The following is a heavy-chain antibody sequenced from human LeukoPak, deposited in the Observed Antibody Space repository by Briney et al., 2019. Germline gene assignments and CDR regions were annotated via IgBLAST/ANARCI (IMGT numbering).Heavy chain of an antibody. Sequence: GGSLRLSCAASGFTFSSSWMSWVRQAPGKGLAWVANINEDGSAKYYVDSVKGRFTISRDNAKRSLDLQVNSLRAEDTAVYYCTRSRRDGNDYWGQGTLVTVSS. CDR2: INEDGSAK. D-gene: IGHD5-24*01. CDR1: GFTFSSSW. J-gene: IGHJ4*02. CDR3: TRSRRDGNDY. V-gene: IGHV3-7*01.